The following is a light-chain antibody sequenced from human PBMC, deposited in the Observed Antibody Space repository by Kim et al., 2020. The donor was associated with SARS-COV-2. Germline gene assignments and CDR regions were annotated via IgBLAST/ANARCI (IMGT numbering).Light chain of an antibody. V-gene: IGLV3-9*01. CDR2: RDN. J-gene: IGLJ1*01. Sequence: SVALGQTARITGGGNNIGSKNVHWYQQKPGQAPVLVIYRDNNRPSGIPERFSGSNSGNTATLTISRAQAGDEVDYYCQVWDSSTGVFGTGTKVTVL. CDR1: NIGSKN. CDR3: QVWDSSTGV.